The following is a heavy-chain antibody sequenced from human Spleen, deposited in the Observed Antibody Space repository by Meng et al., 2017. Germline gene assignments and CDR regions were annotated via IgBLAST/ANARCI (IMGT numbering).Heavy chain of an antibody. D-gene: IGHD3-10*01. Sequence: QAQWQVSGPGRVEPSGTLCLTCAGSGGSISSNTWWSWVRQPPGRGLEWIGEIYNSGSTNYNPSLKSRVTMSVDKSKNQFSLKLSSVTAADTAVYYCASQVFSGLNWFGPWGQGTLVTVSS. V-gene: IGHV4-4*02. CDR1: GGSISSNTW. CDR2: IYNSGST. CDR3: ASQVFSGLNWFGP. J-gene: IGHJ5*02.